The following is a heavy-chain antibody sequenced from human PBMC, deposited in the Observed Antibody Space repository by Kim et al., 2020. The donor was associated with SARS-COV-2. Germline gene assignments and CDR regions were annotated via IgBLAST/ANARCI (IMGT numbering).Heavy chain of an antibody. CDR2: LSANGDNT. CDR1: GFTFNTCA. V-gene: IGHV3-23*01. D-gene: IGHD2-21*02. J-gene: IGHJ4*02. Sequence: GGSLRLSCAASGFTFNTCAMTWVRQAPGKGLEWVSSLSANGDNTYYEDSVKGRFTISRDNSRNTLYLQMSSLRAEDTAVYVCAKDHNAGGWGDSESSDSWGQGTLVTVSS. CDR3: AKDHNAGGWGDSESSDS.